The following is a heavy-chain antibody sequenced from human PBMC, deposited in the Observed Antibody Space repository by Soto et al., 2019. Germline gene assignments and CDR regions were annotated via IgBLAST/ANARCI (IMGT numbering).Heavy chain of an antibody. D-gene: IGHD4-17*01. Sequence: QVQLVQSGAEVKKPGASVKVSCKASGYTFTSYGISWVRQAPGQGLEWMGWISAYNGNTNYAQKLKGRVTMTTDTRTRTAYMELRSLRSDDTAVDYCARDPGVYGGNSGHPEDYYYYGMDVWGHGTTVTVSS. CDR1: GYTFTSYG. J-gene: IGHJ6*02. CDR3: ARDPGVYGGNSGHPEDYYYYGMDV. V-gene: IGHV1-18*01. CDR2: ISAYNGNT.